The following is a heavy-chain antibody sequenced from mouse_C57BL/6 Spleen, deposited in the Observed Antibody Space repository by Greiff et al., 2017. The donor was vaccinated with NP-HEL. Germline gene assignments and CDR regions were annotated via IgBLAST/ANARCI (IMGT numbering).Heavy chain of an antibody. J-gene: IGHJ1*03. D-gene: IGHD1-1*01. CDR3: ARQGRYYWYFDV. CDR1: GFTFSDYY. Sequence: EMKLEESGGGLVQPGGSLKLSCAASGFTFSDYYMYWVRQTPEKRLEWVAYISNGGGSTYYPDTVKGRFTISRDNAKNTLYLQMSRLKSEDTAMYYCARQGRYYWYFDVWGTGTTVTVSS. CDR2: ISNGGGST. V-gene: IGHV5-12*01.